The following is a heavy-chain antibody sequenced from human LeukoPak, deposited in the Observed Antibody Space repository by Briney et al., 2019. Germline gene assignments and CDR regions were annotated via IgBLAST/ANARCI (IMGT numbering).Heavy chain of an antibody. J-gene: IGHJ4*02. CDR3: TRDPDG. CDR2: IYSGGDT. Sequence: PGGSLRLSCAASGFSVSDFYMSWVRLAPGKGLEWVSVIYSGGDTFHAESVKGRFTLSGDNSKNTLYLQMNSLRAEDTAVYYCTRDPDGWGQGTLVTVSS. V-gene: IGHV3-66*01. CDR1: GFSVSDFY.